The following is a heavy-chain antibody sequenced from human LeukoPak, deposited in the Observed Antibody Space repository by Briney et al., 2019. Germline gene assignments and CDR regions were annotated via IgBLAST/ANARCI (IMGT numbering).Heavy chain of an antibody. J-gene: IGHJ5*02. V-gene: IGHV4-39*01. CDR2: TYYSGST. CDR1: GGSISSSTYY. D-gene: IGHD4-17*01. Sequence: SETLSLTCTVSGGSISSSTYYWGWIRQPPGKGLEWIGSTYYSGSTYYNPSLKSRVTISVDTSKNQFSLKVNSGTAADTAVYYCARLGDYGAHLNWFDPWGQGTLVTVSS. CDR3: ARLGDYGAHLNWFDP.